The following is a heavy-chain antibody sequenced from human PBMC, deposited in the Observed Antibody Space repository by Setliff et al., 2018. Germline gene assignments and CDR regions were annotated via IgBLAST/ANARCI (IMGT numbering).Heavy chain of an antibody. CDR1: GFSFSDYY. J-gene: IGHJ6*02. Sequence: GGSLRLSCAASGFSFSDYYMSWIRQAPGKGLEWVANIKQDGSEKYYVDSVKGRFTISRDNAKNSLYLQMNSLRAEDTAVYYCARDHAYGSRFYYYYYGMDVWGQGTTVTVSS. V-gene: IGHV3-7*01. CDR3: ARDHAYGSRFYYYYYGMDV. D-gene: IGHD3-10*01. CDR2: IKQDGSEK.